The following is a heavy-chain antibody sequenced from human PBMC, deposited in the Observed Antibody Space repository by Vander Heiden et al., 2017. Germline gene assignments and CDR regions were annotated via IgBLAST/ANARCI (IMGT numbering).Heavy chain of an antibody. Sequence: EVQLLASGGGLVQPGGSLRLSCAASGFTFSSYAMSWVRQGPGKGLEWVLAISGSGGSTYYEDSVKGRFTISRDNSKNTLYLQMNSLRAEDTAVYYCAKSPRLVGSQLDYWGQGTLVTVSS. J-gene: IGHJ4*02. V-gene: IGHV3-23*01. CDR2: ISGSGGST. D-gene: IGHD3-9*01. CDR3: AKSPRLVGSQLDY. CDR1: GFTFSSYA.